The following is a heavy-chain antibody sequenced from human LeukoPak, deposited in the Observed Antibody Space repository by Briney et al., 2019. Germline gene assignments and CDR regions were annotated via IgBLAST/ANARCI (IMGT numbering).Heavy chain of an antibody. J-gene: IGHJ4*02. Sequence: SETLSLTCTVFGDSISNYFWSWVRQPPGKGLEWIGCIYCSGSSNYKSSLKSRVTMSVDTCKNQFSLNLRSVTAADTAVYYCARRGGTRGSTLAGWGQGTLVTVSS. CDR1: GDSISNYF. V-gene: IGHV4-59*08. D-gene: IGHD3-16*01. CDR2: IYCSGSS. CDR3: ARRGGTRGSTLAG.